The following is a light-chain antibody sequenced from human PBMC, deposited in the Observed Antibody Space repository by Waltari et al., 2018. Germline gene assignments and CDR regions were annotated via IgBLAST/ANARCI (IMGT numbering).Light chain of an antibody. CDR3: AAWDDSLNGLVV. J-gene: IGLJ2*01. CDR1: RPNLRSNT. Sequence: QSVLTQPPSASATPGRRVTISCSGSRPNLRSNTLNWHPQLPGTAPKLLTYSNNQRPSGVPDRFSGSKSGTSASLAISGLQSEDEADYYCAAWDDSLNGLVVFGGGTKLTVL. V-gene: IGLV1-44*01. CDR2: SNN.